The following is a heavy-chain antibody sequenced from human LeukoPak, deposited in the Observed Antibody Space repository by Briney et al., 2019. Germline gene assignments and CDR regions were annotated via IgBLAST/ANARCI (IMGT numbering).Heavy chain of an antibody. CDR1: GFTFNIFG. D-gene: IGHD3-10*01. V-gene: IGHV3-30*02. CDR2: IRYDGSNK. Sequence: GGSLRLSCAASGFTFNIFGMHWVRQAPGKGLEWVAFIRYDGSNKNYADSVKGRFTISRDNSKNTVYLQMNSLRAEDTAIYYCAKDTGFGEPVDYWGQGTLVTVSS. J-gene: IGHJ4*01. CDR3: AKDTGFGEPVDY.